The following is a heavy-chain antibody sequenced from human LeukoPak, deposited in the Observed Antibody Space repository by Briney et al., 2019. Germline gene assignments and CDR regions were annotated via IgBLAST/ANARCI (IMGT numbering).Heavy chain of an antibody. J-gene: IGHJ4*02. CDR3: STGGGTNDF. V-gene: IGHV3-15*01. CDR2: IRSRTAGGTT. D-gene: IGHD2-15*01. Sequence: PGGSLRLSCTVSGFSFDNAWMSWVRQAPGKGLEWVGRIRSRTAGGTTDYGAPVKGRFTISRDDSRNTVYLQMNSLKTEDTAMYYCSTGGGTNDFWGQGTWSPSPQ. CDR1: GFSFDNAW.